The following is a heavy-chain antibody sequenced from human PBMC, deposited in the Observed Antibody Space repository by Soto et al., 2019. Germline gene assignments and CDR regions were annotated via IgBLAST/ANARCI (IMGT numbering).Heavy chain of an antibody. CDR3: TTDYCGDYNLGY. Sequence: EVQLVESGGGLVKPGGSLRLSCAASGFTISNAWMSWVRQAPGKGLEWVGRIKSKTDGGTTDYAAPVKGRFTISRDDSKNTLYLQMTSLKTEDPAVDYCTTDYCGDYNLGYGGQGTLVTVSS. CDR1: GFTISNAW. J-gene: IGHJ4*02. D-gene: IGHD4-17*01. CDR2: IKSKTDGGTT. V-gene: IGHV3-15*01.